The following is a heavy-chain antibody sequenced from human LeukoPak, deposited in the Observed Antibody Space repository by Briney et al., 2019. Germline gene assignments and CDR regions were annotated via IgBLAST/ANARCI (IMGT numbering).Heavy chain of an antibody. D-gene: IGHD2-15*01. Sequence: GGSLRLSCAASGFTVSSNYMSWVRQAPGKGLEWVSVIYSGGSTYYADSVKGRFTISRDNSKNTLYLQMNSLRAEDTAVYYCARGYCSGGSCFFDAFDIWGQGTMVTVSS. CDR3: ARGYCSGGSCFFDAFDI. CDR1: GFTVSSNY. CDR2: IYSGGST. V-gene: IGHV3-66*01. J-gene: IGHJ3*02.